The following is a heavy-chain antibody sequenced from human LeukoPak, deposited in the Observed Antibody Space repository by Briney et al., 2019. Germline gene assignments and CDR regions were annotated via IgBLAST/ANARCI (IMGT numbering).Heavy chain of an antibody. CDR3: ARDGKIAVAGGWFDP. J-gene: IGHJ5*02. V-gene: IGHV3-21*01. CDR2: ISSSSYI. Sequence: GGSLRLSCAASGFTFSSYSMNWVRQAPGKGLEWVSSISSSSYIYYADSVKGRFTISRDNAKNSLYLQMNSLRAEDTAVYYCARDGKIAVAGGWFDPWGQGTLVTVSS. D-gene: IGHD6-19*01. CDR1: GFTFSSYS.